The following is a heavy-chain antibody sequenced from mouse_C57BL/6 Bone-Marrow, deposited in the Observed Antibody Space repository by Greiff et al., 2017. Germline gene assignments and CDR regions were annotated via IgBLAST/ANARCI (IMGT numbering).Heavy chain of an antibody. CDR1: GFTFSSYT. CDR2: ISGGGGNT. Sequence: EVKVVESGGGLVKPGGSLKLSCAASGFTFSSYTMSWVRQTPEKRLEWVATISGGGGNTYYPDSVKGRFTISRDNAKNTLYLQMSSLRSEDTALYYCASLYYYGSYYFDYWGQGTTLTVSS. V-gene: IGHV5-9*01. D-gene: IGHD1-1*01. CDR3: ASLYYYGSYYFDY. J-gene: IGHJ2*01.